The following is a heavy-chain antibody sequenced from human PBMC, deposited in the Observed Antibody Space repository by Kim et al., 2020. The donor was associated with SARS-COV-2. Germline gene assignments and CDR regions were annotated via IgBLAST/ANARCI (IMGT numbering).Heavy chain of an antibody. CDR3: AKGFGGARAY. CDR2: VIGSGGAT. D-gene: IGHD2-15*01. V-gene: IGHV3-23*01. CDR1: GFRFTGYT. Sequence: GGSLRLSCAASGFRFTGYTMNWVRQAPGKGLEWVSGVIGSGGATYYADSVKGRFSISRDNSRSTLYLHMNSLRADDSAVYYCAKGFGGARAYWGLGTLVT. J-gene: IGHJ4*02.